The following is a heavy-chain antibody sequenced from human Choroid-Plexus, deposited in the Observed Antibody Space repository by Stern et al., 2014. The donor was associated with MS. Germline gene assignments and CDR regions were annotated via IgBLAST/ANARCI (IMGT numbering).Heavy chain of an antibody. J-gene: IGHJ4*02. Sequence: VQSGGGVVQPGRPLRLSCAASGFSFSSFGMHWVRQAPGKGLEWVALISYDGSKDYADSVKGRFAISRDSSKNTLYLQMNSLRAEDTAVYYCAKDRQYLTFFFDFWGQGSLVTVSS. D-gene: IGHD2/OR15-2a*01. CDR2: ISYDGSK. CDR1: GFSFSSFG. V-gene: IGHV3-30*18. CDR3: AKDRQYLTFFFDF.